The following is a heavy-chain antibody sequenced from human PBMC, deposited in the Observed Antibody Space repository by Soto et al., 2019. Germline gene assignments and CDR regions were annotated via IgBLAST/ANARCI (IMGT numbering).Heavy chain of an antibody. CDR3: ARRAAAAMNYYYGMDV. Sequence: SETLSLTCTVSGGSISSSSHYWGWIRQPPGKGLEWIGGIYYSGSTYYNPSLKSRVTISVDTSKNQFSLKLSSVTAADTAVYYCARRAAAAMNYYYGMDVWGQGTTVTVSS. J-gene: IGHJ6*02. CDR1: GGSISSSSHY. V-gene: IGHV4-39*01. D-gene: IGHD2-2*01. CDR2: IYYSGST.